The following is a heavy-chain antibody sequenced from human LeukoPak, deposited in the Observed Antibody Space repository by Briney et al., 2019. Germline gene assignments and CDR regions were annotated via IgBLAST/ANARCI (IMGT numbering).Heavy chain of an antibody. CDR2: ISSSGSTI. Sequence: GGSLRLSCAASGFTFSSYAMHWVRQAPGKGLEWVSYISSSGSTIYYADSVEGRFTISRDNAKNSLYLQMNSLRAEDTAVYYCARVARYCSSTSCYSAGDYYYYGMDVWGKGTTVTVSS. J-gene: IGHJ6*04. CDR1: GFTFSSYA. CDR3: ARVARYCSSTSCYSAGDYYYYGMDV. V-gene: IGHV3-48*03. D-gene: IGHD2-2*01.